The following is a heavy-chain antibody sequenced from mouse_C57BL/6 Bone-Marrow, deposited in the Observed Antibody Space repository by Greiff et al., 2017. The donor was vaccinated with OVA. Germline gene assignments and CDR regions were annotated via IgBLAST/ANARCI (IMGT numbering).Heavy chain of an antibody. D-gene: IGHD1-1*01. CDR3: ARDDGSRNVGGPWYFDV. V-gene: IGHV1-61*01. CDR1: GYTFTSYW. Sequence: QVHVKQPGAELVRPGSSVKLSCKASGYTFTSYWMDWVKQRPGQGLEWIGNIYPSDSETHYNQKFKDKATLTVDKSSSTAYMQLSSLTSEDSAVYYCARDDGSRNVGGPWYFDVWGTGTTVTVSS. J-gene: IGHJ1*03. CDR2: IYPSDSET.